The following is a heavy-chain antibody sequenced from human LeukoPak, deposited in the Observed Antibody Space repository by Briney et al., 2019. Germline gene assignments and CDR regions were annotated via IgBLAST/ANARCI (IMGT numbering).Heavy chain of an antibody. J-gene: IGHJ4*02. Sequence: PGGSLRLSCATSGFTFSNYAMSWVRQAPGKGLEWVSGISGSGGSTYYADSVKGRFTISRDNSKNTLYLQMNSLRTEDTALYYCARDHVYGGADYWGQGTLVTVSS. D-gene: IGHD5/OR15-5a*01. CDR3: ARDHVYGGADY. CDR2: ISGSGGST. CDR1: GFTFSNYA. V-gene: IGHV3-23*01.